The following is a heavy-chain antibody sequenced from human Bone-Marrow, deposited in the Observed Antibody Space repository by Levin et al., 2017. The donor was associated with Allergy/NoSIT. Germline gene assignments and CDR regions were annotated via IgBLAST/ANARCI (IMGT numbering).Heavy chain of an antibody. CDR3: ARVGEYYDILTGYYIAGYFDY. CDR1: GGSISSYY. Sequence: SQTLSLPCTVSGGSISSYYWSWLRQPPGKGLEWIGYIYYSGSTNYNPSLKSRVTISVDTSKNQFSLKLSSVTAADTAVYYCARVGEYYDILTGYYIAGYFDYWGQGTLVTVSS. J-gene: IGHJ4*02. D-gene: IGHD3-9*01. V-gene: IGHV4-59*01. CDR2: IYYSGST.